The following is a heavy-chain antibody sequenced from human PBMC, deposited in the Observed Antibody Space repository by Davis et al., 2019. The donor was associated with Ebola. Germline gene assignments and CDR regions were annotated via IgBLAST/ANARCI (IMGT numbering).Heavy chain of an antibody. J-gene: IGHJ3*02. D-gene: IGHD3-16*01. CDR1: GFTFSSYA. Sequence: GESLKISCAASGFTFSSYAMSWVRQAPGKGLEWVSAISGSGGSTYYADSVKGRFTISRDNSKNTLYLQMNSLRAEDTAVYYCANYVAFDIWGQGTMVTVSS. CDR3: ANYVAFDI. V-gene: IGHV3-23*01. CDR2: ISGSGGST.